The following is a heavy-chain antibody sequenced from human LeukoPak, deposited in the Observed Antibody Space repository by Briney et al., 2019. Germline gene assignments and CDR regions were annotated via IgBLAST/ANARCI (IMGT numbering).Heavy chain of an antibody. J-gene: IGHJ5*02. CDR2: ISYDGSNK. CDR3: ARSDSGIAAANWFDP. CDR1: GFTFSSYA. D-gene: IGHD6-13*01. V-gene: IGHV3-30*04. Sequence: GGSLRLSCAASGFTFSSYAMHWVRQAPGKRLEWVAVISYDGSNKYYADSVKGRFTISRDNSKNTLYLQMNSLRAEDTAVYYCARSDSGIAAANWFDPWGQGTLVTVSS.